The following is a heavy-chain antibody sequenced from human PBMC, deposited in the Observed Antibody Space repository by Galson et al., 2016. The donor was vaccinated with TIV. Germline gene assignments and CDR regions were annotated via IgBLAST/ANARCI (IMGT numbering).Heavy chain of an antibody. CDR3: ARARYSKGWFTDF. J-gene: IGHJ4*02. CDR2: MWFDGSDI. CDR1: GFTFGSYG. Sequence: SLRLSCAASGFTFGSYGMHWVRQAPGKGLEWVAVMWFDGSDIYYADSVKGRFTISRDNSKNTLYLQMNSLRGEDTAVYYCARARYSKGWFTDFWGQGPLVTVSS. V-gene: IGHV3-33*01. D-gene: IGHD6-19*01.